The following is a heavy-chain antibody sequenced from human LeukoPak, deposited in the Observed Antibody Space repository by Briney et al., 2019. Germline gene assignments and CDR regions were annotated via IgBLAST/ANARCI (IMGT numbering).Heavy chain of an antibody. V-gene: IGHV1-69*13. CDR1: GGTFSSYA. CDR2: IIPIFGTA. Sequence: SVKVSCKASGGTFSSYAISWVRQAPGHGLEWLGGIIPIFGTANYAQKFQGRVTITADESTSTAYMELSSLRSEDTAVYYCARAPYYYGSGSPPDYWGQGTLVTVSS. CDR3: ARAPYYYGSGSPPDY. J-gene: IGHJ4*02. D-gene: IGHD3-10*01.